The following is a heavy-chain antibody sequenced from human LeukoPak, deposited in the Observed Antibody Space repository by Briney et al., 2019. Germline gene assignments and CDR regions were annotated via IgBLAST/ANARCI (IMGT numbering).Heavy chain of an antibody. V-gene: IGHV5-51*01. CDR2: IYPGDSDT. Sequence: GGSLKISCQGSGYNFISYWIAWVRQMPGKGLEWMAIIYPGDSDTRYSPSFEGRVSISVDKSITTAYLQWSSLKASDTAMYYCARQASLAARITYWGQGTQVTVSS. CDR1: GYNFISYW. J-gene: IGHJ4*02. D-gene: IGHD6-6*01. CDR3: ARQASLAARITY.